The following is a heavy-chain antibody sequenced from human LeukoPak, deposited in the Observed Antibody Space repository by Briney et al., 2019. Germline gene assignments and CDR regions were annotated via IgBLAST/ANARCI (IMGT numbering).Heavy chain of an antibody. V-gene: IGHV4-59*08. CDR2: IYYTGST. J-gene: IGHJ5*02. Sequence: SETLSLTCTVSGGSISSYYWSWIRQPPGKGLEWVGNIYYTGSTNYNPSLKSRVTISVDTSKNQFSLRLSSVTAADTAVYYCARGHTESADDYGNWFHPWGQGTLVTVSS. CDR3: ARGHTESADDYGNWFHP. CDR1: GGSISSYY. D-gene: IGHD5-12*01.